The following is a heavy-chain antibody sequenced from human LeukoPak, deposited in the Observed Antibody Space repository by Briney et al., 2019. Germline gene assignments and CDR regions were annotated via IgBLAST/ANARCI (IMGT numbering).Heavy chain of an antibody. D-gene: IGHD6-19*01. CDR1: GFTFSDHY. CDR3: ARKGWYSGWTYFDY. V-gene: IGHV4-34*01. J-gene: IGHJ4*02. Sequence: PGGSLRLSCAASGFTFSDHYMDWVRQAPGEGLEWIGEINHSGSTNYNPSLKSRVTISVDTSKNQFSLKLSSVTAADTAVYYCARKGWYSGWTYFDYWGQGTLVTVSS. CDR2: INHSGST.